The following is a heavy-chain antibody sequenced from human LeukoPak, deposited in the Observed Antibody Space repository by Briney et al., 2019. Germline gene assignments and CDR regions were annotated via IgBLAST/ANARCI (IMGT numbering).Heavy chain of an antibody. CDR3: ARLAFIVVVPAAEGWFDP. CDR1: GGSISSYY. Sequence: SETLSLTCTVSGGSISSYYWSWIRQPPGKGLEWIGYIYTSGSTNYNPSLKSRVTISVDTSKNQFSLKLSSATAADTAVYYCARLAFIVVVPAAEGWFDPWGQGTLVTVSS. CDR2: IYTSGST. V-gene: IGHV4-4*09. D-gene: IGHD2-2*01. J-gene: IGHJ5*02.